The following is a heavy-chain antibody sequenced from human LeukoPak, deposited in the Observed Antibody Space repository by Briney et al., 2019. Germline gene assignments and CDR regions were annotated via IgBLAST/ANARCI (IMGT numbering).Heavy chain of an antibody. Sequence: PSETLSLTCAVYGGSFSGYYWSWIRQPPGKGLEWIGEINHSGSTNYNPSLKSRVTISVDTSKNQFSLNLSSVTAADTAVYYCATHPILTGRHGYYYYYGMDVWGQGTTVTVSS. J-gene: IGHJ6*02. D-gene: IGHD3-9*01. CDR3: ATHPILTGRHGYYYYYGMDV. CDR2: INHSGST. V-gene: IGHV4-34*01. CDR1: GGSFSGYY.